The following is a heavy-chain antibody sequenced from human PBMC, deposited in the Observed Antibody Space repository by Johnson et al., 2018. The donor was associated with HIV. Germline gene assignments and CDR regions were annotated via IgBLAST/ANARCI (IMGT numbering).Heavy chain of an antibody. CDR1: GFTVSNNF. Sequence: VQLVESGGGLDQPGGSLRLSCAASGFTVSNNFMNWVRQAPGKGLEWVSLIYSGGNTYYADSVRGRFTISRDNFKNTLYLQMNSLRAEDTAVYYCAKDLEEGQQWLIGAFDIWGQGTMVTVSS. J-gene: IGHJ3*02. D-gene: IGHD6-19*01. V-gene: IGHV3-66*01. CDR3: AKDLEEGQQWLIGAFDI. CDR2: IYSGGNT.